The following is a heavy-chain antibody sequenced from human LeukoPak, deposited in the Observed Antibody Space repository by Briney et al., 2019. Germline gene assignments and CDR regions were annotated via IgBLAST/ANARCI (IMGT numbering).Heavy chain of an antibody. J-gene: IGHJ4*02. CDR3: AGSPPPHVWGGYFEH. V-gene: IGHV3-30-3*01. Sequence: GRSLRLSCAASGFTFRSYAMHWVRQAPGKGLEWVAAISYDGSNKNYADSVKGRFSISRDNSENTLYLQINSLRAEDTAVYYWAGSPPPHVWGGYFEHWGQGTLVTVSS. CDR1: GFTFRSYA. CDR2: ISYDGSNK. D-gene: IGHD3-3*01.